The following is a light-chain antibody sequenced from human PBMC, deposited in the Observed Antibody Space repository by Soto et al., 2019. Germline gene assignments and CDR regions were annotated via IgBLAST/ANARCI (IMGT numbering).Light chain of an antibody. J-gene: IGKJ2*01. Sequence: DIQMTQSPSSLSASLGDRVTITSRASQGINIFLAWFQQKPGKAPNLLISAASTLQSGVPSRFSGSGSETEFTLTITSLQPEDSATYYCQQRNSYPRTFGQGTKVDIK. CDR1: QGINIF. CDR3: QQRNSYPRT. CDR2: AAS. V-gene: IGKV1-9*01.